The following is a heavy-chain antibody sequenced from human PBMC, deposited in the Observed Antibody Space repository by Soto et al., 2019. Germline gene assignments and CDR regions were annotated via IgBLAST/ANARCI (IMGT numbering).Heavy chain of an antibody. Sequence: SETLSLTCTVSDDSISSYYWSWIRQPPGKGLEWIGYIYFRGNTNYNPSLKSRVTISIDTSKNQFSLKLSSLTAADTAVYYCARDRRSGYSGSSGFDPWGQGTLVTVSS. CDR1: DDSISSYY. J-gene: IGHJ5*02. V-gene: IGHV4-59*01. CDR3: ARDRRSGYSGSSGFDP. D-gene: IGHD1-26*01. CDR2: IYFRGNT.